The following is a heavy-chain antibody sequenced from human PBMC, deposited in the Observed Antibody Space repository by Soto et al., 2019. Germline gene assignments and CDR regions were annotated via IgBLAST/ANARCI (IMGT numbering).Heavy chain of an antibody. J-gene: IGHJ6*02. CDR2: IDPSDSYT. Sequence: GESLKISCKGSGYSFTSYWISWVRQMPGKGLEWMGRIDPSDSYTNYSPSFQGHVTISADKSISTAYLQWSSLKASDTAMYYCANSIVVTKDDYYGMDVWGQGTTVTVSS. CDR1: GYSFTSYW. V-gene: IGHV5-10-1*01. CDR3: ANSIVVTKDDYYGMDV. D-gene: IGHD3-22*01.